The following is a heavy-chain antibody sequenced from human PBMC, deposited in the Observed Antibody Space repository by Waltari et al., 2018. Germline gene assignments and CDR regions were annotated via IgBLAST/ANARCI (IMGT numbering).Heavy chain of an antibody. CDR1: GGSISSGGYS. D-gene: IGHD2-2*01. V-gene: IGHV4-30-2*01. CDR2: IYHSGST. Sequence: QLQLQESGSGLVKPSQTLSLTCAVSGGSISSGGYSWSWIRQPPGKGLEWIGYIYHSGSTYYNPSLKSRVTMSVDRSKNQVSLKLSSVTAADTAVYYCARVVPAAGDAFDIWGQGTMVTVSS. J-gene: IGHJ3*02. CDR3: ARVVPAAGDAFDI.